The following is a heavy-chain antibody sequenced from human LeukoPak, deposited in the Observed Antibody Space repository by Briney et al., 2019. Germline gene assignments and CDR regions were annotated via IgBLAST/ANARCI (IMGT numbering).Heavy chain of an antibody. J-gene: IGHJ4*02. CDR1: RFTFSSYG. D-gene: IGHD5-18*01. V-gene: IGHV3-30*18. CDR2: ISYDGSNK. CDR3: AKDRGYSYGYFGY. Sequence: PGRSLRLSCAASRFTFSSYGMHWVRQAPGNGLEWVALISYDGSNKYYTDSVKGRFTISRDNSKNTLYLQMDSLRAEDTAVYYCAKDRGYSYGYFGYWGQGTLVTVSS.